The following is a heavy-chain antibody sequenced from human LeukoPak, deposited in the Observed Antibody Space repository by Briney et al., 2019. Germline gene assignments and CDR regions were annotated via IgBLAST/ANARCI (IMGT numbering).Heavy chain of an antibody. CDR3: ASGRHDFLH. CDR2: INLDGTEE. Sequence: GGSLRLFCAASGFVFSTYWMTWVRQAPGKGLEWVANINLDGTEEHYVDSSLKGRFTISRDNAKNSLYLQTTSLRVEDTAVYYCASGRHDFLHWGQGTLVTVSS. V-gene: IGHV3-7*01. D-gene: IGHD3/OR15-3a*01. J-gene: IGHJ4*02. CDR1: GFVFSTYW.